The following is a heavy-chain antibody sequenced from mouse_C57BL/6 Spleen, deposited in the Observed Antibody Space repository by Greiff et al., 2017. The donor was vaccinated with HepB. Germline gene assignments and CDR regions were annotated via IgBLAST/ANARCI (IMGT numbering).Heavy chain of an antibody. CDR3: ARPLYDYAMDY. Sequence: EVKLVESGPELVKPGASVKISCKASGYTFTDYYMNWVKQSHGKSLEWIGDINPNNGGTSYNQKFKGKATLTVDKSSSTAYMELRSLTSEDSAVYYCARPLYDYAMDYWGQGTSVTVSS. D-gene: IGHD1-1*01. J-gene: IGHJ4*01. CDR1: GYTFTDYY. CDR2: INPNNGGT. V-gene: IGHV1-26*01.